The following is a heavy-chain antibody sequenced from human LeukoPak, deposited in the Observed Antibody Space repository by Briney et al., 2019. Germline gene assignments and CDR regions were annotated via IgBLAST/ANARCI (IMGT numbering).Heavy chain of an antibody. CDR3: ARGPGYSGSYYRHFDY. V-gene: IGHV4-34*01. Sequence: SETLSLTCAVYGGSFSGYYWSWIRQPPGKGLEWIGEISHSGSTNYNPSLKSRVTISVDTSKNQFSLKLSSVTAADTAVYYCARGPGYSGSYYRHFDYWGQGTLVTVSS. CDR1: GGSFSGYY. J-gene: IGHJ4*02. CDR2: ISHSGST. D-gene: IGHD1-26*01.